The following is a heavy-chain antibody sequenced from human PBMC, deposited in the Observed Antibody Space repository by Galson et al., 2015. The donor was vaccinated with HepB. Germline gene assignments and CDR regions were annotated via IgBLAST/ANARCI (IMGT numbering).Heavy chain of an antibody. D-gene: IGHD3-16*01. J-gene: IGHJ3*02. Sequence: SVKVSCKASGYTFTSYGISWVRQAPGQGLEWMGWISAYNGNTNYAQKLQGRVTMTTDTSTSTAYMELRSLRSDDTAVYYCARASFGRSDVAFDIWGQGTMVTVSS. CDR1: GYTFTSYG. CDR2: ISAYNGNT. CDR3: ARASFGRSDVAFDI. V-gene: IGHV1-18*04.